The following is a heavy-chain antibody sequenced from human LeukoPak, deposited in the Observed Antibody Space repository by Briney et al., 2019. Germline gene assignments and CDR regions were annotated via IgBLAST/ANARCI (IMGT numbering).Heavy chain of an antibody. V-gene: IGHV3-74*01. D-gene: IGHD6-19*01. CDR1: GFTFSSYW. J-gene: IGHJ4*02. CDR2: IHGDGKKT. Sequence: PGGSLRLSCAASGFTFSSYWMHWVRQAPGKGLVWVSRIHGDGKKTTYADSVKGRFTISRDNAKNTLYLQMNSLRAEDTAVYYCASDPDSGGWSTFGNWGQGSLVTVSS. CDR3: ASDPDSGGWSTFGN.